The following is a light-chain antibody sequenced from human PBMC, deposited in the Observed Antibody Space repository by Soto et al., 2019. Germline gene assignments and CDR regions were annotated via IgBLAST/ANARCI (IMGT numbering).Light chain of an antibody. CDR3: QQSSTSIT. CDR1: QSVRSH. CDR2: DAS. J-gene: IGKJ5*01. Sequence: EIVLTQSPATLSLSPGERATLSCRASQSVRSHLAWYQQKPGQAPRLLIFDASNRATGIPARCSGSGSGTDFTLTISNLEPEDVAVYYCQQSSTSITFGLGTRLEIK. V-gene: IGKV3-11*01.